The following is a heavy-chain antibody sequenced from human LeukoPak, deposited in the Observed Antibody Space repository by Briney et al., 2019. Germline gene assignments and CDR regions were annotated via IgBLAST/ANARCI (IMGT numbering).Heavy chain of an antibody. CDR2: ITPRGGNT. CDR1: GYTFTSYY. J-gene: IGHJ4*02. D-gene: IGHD6-13*01. Sequence: ASVKVSCKASGYTFTSYYMHWVRQAPGQGLEWMGIITPRGGNTKYAQRIQGRVSLTRDTSTNTVYMELSSLRSEDTAVYYCARLNVLSGSPLHHFDHWGQGTLVTVST. CDR3: ARLNVLSGSPLHHFDH. V-gene: IGHV1-46*01.